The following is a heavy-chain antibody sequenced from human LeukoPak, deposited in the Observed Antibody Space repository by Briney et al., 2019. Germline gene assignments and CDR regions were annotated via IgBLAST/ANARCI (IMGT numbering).Heavy chain of an antibody. D-gene: IGHD2-15*01. CDR3: AAAFTGSGGRYYYYGMDV. CDR2: ISWNSGSI. CDR1: GFTFDDYA. Sequence: AGGSLRLSCAASGFTFDDYAMHWVRQAPGKGLEWASGISWNSGSIGYADSVKGRFTISRDNSKNTLYLQMNSLRAGDTAVYYCAAAFTGSGGRYYYYGMDVWGQGTTVTVSS. J-gene: IGHJ6*02. V-gene: IGHV3-9*01.